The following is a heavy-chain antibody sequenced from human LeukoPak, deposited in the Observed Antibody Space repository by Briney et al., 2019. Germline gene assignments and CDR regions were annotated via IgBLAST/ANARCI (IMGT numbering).Heavy chain of an antibody. Sequence: LETLSLTCAVSGYSISSASYWGWIRQPPGKGLEWIGNIYHSGSPYYNPSLKSRVTISVDTSKNQFSLKLSSVTAADTAVYYCARPISSQGYFGVVIDWGQGTLVTVSS. CDR3: ARPISSQGYFGVVID. V-gene: IGHV4-38-2*01. D-gene: IGHD3-3*01. J-gene: IGHJ4*02. CDR2: IYHSGSP. CDR1: GYSISSASY.